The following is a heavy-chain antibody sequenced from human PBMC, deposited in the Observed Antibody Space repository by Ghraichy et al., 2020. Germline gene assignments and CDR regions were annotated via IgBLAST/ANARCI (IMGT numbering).Heavy chain of an antibody. J-gene: IGHJ4*02. Sequence: GGSLRLSCAASGFTFSSYSMNWVRQAPGKGLEWVSYISSSSSTIYYADSVKGRFTISRDNAKNSLYLQMNSLRAEDTAVYYCARDWLGYAIYFDYWGQGTLVTVSS. D-gene: IGHD5-12*01. CDR2: ISSSSSTI. CDR1: GFTFSSYS. CDR3: ARDWLGYAIYFDY. V-gene: IGHV3-48*04.